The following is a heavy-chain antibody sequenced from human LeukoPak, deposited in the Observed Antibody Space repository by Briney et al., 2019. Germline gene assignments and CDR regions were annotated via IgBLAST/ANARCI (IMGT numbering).Heavy chain of an antibody. CDR3: ARGGYSGYHIDY. V-gene: IGHV4-61*02. CDR2: IYTSGST. J-gene: IGHJ4*02. D-gene: IGHD5-12*01. CDR1: GYSISSGSYY. Sequence: SETLSLTCAVSGYSISSGSYYWSWIRQPAGKGLEWIGRIYTSGSTNYNPSLKSRVTISVDTSKNQFSLKLSSVTAADTAVYYCARGGYSGYHIDYWGQGTLVTVSS.